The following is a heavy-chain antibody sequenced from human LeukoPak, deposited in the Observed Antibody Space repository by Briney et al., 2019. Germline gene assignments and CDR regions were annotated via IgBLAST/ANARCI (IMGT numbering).Heavy chain of an antibody. V-gene: IGHV4-38-2*02. Sequence: PGGSLRLSCAASGFTFTKARMSWVRQAPGKGLEWIGSISHSGTTYYNPSLKSRITISQDTSKNQFSLKVSSVTAADAAAYYCTREEGGTTVDYWGQGTLVTVSS. CDR1: GFTFTKAR. J-gene: IGHJ4*02. CDR2: ISHSGTT. D-gene: IGHD1-1*01. CDR3: TREEGGTTVDY.